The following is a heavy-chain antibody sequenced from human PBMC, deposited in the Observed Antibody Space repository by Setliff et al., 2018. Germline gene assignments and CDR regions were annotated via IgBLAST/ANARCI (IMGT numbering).Heavy chain of an antibody. D-gene: IGHD3-10*01. Sequence: PGGSLRLSCAASGFTFSDYYMSWVRQAPGKGLEWVSTFSGSGVDTYYADSVKGRFTISRDYSKNTLFLQMNSLRAEDTAVYYCAKDLAHYYGSGSSPIDYWGQGTLVTVSS. J-gene: IGHJ4*02. V-gene: IGHV3-23*01. CDR3: AKDLAHYYGSGSSPIDY. CDR2: FSGSGVDT. CDR1: GFTFSDYY.